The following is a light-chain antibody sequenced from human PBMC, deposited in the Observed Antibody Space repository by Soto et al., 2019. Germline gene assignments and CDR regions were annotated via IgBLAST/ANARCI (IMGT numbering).Light chain of an antibody. CDR3: QQSYSSPRSLT. V-gene: IGKV1-39*01. J-gene: IGKJ4*01. CDR2: DVS. CDR1: QSISSY. Sequence: DIQMTQSPSSLSASVGDRVTITCRASQSISSYLNWYQQKPGKAPNLLIYDVSDLQSGVPSRFSGSGSGTDFTLTISSLQPEDFATYYCQQSYSSPRSLTFGGGTKVEIK.